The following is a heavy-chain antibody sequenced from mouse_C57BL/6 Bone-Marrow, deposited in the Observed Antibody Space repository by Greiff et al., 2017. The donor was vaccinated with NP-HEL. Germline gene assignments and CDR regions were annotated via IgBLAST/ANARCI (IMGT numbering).Heavy chain of an antibody. J-gene: IGHJ4*01. V-gene: IGHV5-6*02. D-gene: IGHD1-1*01. CDR2: ISSGGSYT. CDR1: GFTFSSYG. CDR3: ARRSTTVVDYYAMDY. Sequence: EVKVVESGGDLVKPGGSLKLSCAASGFTFSSYGMSWVRQTPDKRLEWVATISSGGSYTYYPDSVKGRFTISRDNAKNTLYLQMSSLKSEDTAMYYCARRSTTVVDYYAMDYWGQGTSVTVSS.